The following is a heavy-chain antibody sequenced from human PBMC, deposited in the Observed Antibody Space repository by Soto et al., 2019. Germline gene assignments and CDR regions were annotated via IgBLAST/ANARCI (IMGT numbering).Heavy chain of an antibody. CDR2: IYWDDDK. CDR3: XXXXXXXXXXXXFDP. V-gene: IGHV2-5*02. CDR1: GFSLSTSGVG. J-gene: IGHJ5*02. Sequence: QITLKESGPTLVKPTQTLTXTCTFSGFSLSTSGVGVGWIRQPPGKALEWLALIYWDDDKRYSPSLKSRLTITKDTSKNQVVLTMTNMDPVDTATYXXXXXXXXXXXXXXFDPWGQGTLVTVSS.